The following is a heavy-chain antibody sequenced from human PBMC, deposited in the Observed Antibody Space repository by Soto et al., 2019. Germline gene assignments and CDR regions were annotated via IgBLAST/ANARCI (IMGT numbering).Heavy chain of an antibody. D-gene: IGHD3-22*01. Sequence: GASVKVSCKASGGTFSSYAISWVRQAPGQGLEWMGGIIPIFGTANYAQKFQGRVTITADESTSTAYMELSSLRSEDTAVYYCASRITMIFYYYYYGMDVWGQGTTVTVSS. J-gene: IGHJ6*02. CDR1: GGTFSSYA. CDR3: ASRITMIFYYYYYGMDV. CDR2: IIPIFGTA. V-gene: IGHV1-69*13.